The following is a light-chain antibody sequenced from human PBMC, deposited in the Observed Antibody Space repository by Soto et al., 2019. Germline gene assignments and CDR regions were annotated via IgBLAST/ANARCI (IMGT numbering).Light chain of an antibody. Sequence: QSVLTQPPSVSAAPGQKVTTSCSGSSSNIGGNSVSWYQQLPGTAPKLLIYDDDKRPSGIPDRFSGSKFGTSATLGITGFQTGDEADYYCGSWDSSLSAYVFATGTKVTVL. J-gene: IGLJ1*01. CDR1: SSNIGGNS. CDR2: DDD. V-gene: IGLV1-51*01. CDR3: GSWDSSLSAYV.